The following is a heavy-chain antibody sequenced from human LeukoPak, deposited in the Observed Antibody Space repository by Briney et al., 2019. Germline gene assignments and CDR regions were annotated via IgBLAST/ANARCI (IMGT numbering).Heavy chain of an antibody. CDR1: GGSFSGYY. CDR2: INHSGST. D-gene: IGHD5-18*01. Sequence: SETLSLTCAVYGGSFSGYYWSWIRQPPGKGLEWIGEINHSGSTNYNPSLKSRVTISVDTSKNQFTLKLSSVTAADTAVYYCARGSVDTAMPHGFDYWGQGTLVTVSS. J-gene: IGHJ4*02. CDR3: ARGSVDTAMPHGFDY. V-gene: IGHV4-34*01.